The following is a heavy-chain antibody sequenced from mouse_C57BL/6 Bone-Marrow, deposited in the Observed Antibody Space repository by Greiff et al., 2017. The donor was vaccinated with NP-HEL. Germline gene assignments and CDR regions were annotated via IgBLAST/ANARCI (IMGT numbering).Heavy chain of an antibody. D-gene: IGHD2-4*01. CDR1: GFTFSSYA. Sequence: EVKLMESGEGLVKPGGSLKLSCAASGFTFSSYAMSWVRQTPEKRLEWVAYISSGGDYIYYADTVKGRFTISRDNARNTLYLQMSSLKSEDTAMYYCTRVYDYPYWYFDVWGTGTTVTVSS. J-gene: IGHJ1*03. V-gene: IGHV5-9-1*02. CDR3: TRVYDYPYWYFDV. CDR2: ISSGGDYI.